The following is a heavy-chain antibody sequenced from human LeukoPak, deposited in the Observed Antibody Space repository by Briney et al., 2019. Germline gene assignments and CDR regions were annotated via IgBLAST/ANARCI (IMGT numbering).Heavy chain of an antibody. V-gene: IGHV3-53*01. CDR1: GFTVSNKY. Sequence: GGSLRLSCAASGFTVSNKYMTWVRQAPGKGLEWVSLIYSDGRTYYADSVKGRCTISRDGSKNTLYLQMNSLRVEDTAVYYCARDLSWGSYTSWGQGTLVTVSS. D-gene: IGHD3-16*01. J-gene: IGHJ4*02. CDR3: ARDLSWGSYTS. CDR2: IYSDGRT.